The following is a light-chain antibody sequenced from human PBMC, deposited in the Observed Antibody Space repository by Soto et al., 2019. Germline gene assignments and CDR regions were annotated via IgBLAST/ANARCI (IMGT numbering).Light chain of an antibody. CDR2: DTS. V-gene: IGLV7-46*01. J-gene: IGLJ3*02. CDR1: TGAVTSGHY. CDR3: SLFYGGARV. Sequence: QAVVTQEPSLTVSPGGTVTLTCGSSTGAVTSGHYPYWFQQKPGQAPRTLIYDTSNRHSWTPARFSGSLLGGKAALTLSGAQPEDEAVFYCSLFYGGARVFGGGTKLTVL.